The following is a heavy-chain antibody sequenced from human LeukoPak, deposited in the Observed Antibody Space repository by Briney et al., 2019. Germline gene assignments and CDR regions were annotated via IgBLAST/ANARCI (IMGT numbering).Heavy chain of an antibody. CDR2: ISYSVINT. D-gene: IGHD2-21*02. J-gene: IGHJ6*02. Sequence: GGSLRLSCAASGFTFSSYALSWVRQAPGKGLEWVSTISYSVINTYYADSVKGRFTISRDNSKNTLFLQMNSLRAEDTAVYYCAKGVGYCGGDCTPDYYYYGMDVWGQGTTVTVSS. CDR3: AKGVGYCGGDCTPDYYYYGMDV. CDR1: GFTFSSYA. V-gene: IGHV3-23*01.